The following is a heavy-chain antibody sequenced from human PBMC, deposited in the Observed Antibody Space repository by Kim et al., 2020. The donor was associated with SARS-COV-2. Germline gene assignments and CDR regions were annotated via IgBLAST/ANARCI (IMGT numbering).Heavy chain of an antibody. V-gene: IGHV1-2*02. Sequence: ASVKVSCKASGYTFTGYYMHWVRQAPGQGLEWMGWINPNSGGTNYAQKFQGRVTMTRDTSISTAYMELSRLRSDDTAVYYCAREGSVVVAATATLVFWFDPWGQGTLVTVSS. CDR3: AREGSVVVAATATLVFWFDP. D-gene: IGHD2-15*01. CDR1: GYTFTGYY. CDR2: INPNSGGT. J-gene: IGHJ5*02.